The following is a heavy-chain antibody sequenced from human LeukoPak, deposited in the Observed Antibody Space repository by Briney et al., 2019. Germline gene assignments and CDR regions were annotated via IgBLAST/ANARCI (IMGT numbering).Heavy chain of an antibody. D-gene: IGHD2-2*01. CDR1: GGTFSSYA. CDR2: IIPIFGTA. Sequence: SVKVSCKASGGTFSSYAISWVRQAPGQGLEWMGGIIPIFGTANYAQKLQGRVTMTTDTSTSTANMELRSLRSDDTAVYYCARGVVVPAAMGYSYYYMDVWGKGTTVTISS. J-gene: IGHJ6*03. V-gene: IGHV1-69*05. CDR3: ARGVVVPAAMGYSYYYMDV.